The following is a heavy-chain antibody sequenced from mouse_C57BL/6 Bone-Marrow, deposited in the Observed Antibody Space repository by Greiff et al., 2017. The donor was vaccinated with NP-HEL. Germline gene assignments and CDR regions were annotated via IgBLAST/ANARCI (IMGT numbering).Heavy chain of an antibody. CDR2: IYWDDDK. J-gene: IGHJ3*01. V-gene: IGHV8-12*01. CDR3: ARAYYSNLFAY. CDR1: GFSLSTSGMG. Sequence: QVTLKVSGPGILQSSQTLSLTCSFSGFSLSTSGMGVSWIRQPSGKGLEWLAYIYWDDDKRYNPSLKSRLTISKDTSRNQVFLKITSVDTADTATYYCARAYYSNLFAYWGQGTLVTVSA. D-gene: IGHD2-5*01.